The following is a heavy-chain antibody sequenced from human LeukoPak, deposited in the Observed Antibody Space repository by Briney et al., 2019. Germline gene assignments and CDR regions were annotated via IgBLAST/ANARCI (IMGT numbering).Heavy chain of an antibody. CDR1: GFTFSSYG. V-gene: IGHV3-33*01. CDR2: IWHDGRNK. CDR3: ARDWGSDEAIDY. Sequence: GGSLRPSCAASGFTFSSYGIHWVRQAPGKGLEWVAVIWHDGRNKYYADSVKGRFTISRDNSKNTVLLQMNSLRAEDTAIYCCARDWGSDEAIDYWGQGTLVTVSS. J-gene: IGHJ4*02. D-gene: IGHD2-21*02.